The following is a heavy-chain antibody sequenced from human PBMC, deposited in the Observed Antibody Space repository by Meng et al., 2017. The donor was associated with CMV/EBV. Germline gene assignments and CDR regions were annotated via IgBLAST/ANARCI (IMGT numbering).Heavy chain of an antibody. CDR3: ARDRSDGTGVVVVPAAIRLRQGNWFDP. J-gene: IGHJ5*02. V-gene: IGHV6-1*01. D-gene: IGHD2-2*01. Sequence: SQTLSLTCAISGDSVSSNSAAWNWTRQSPTRGLEWLGRTYYRSKWYNDYAVSVKSRITINPDTSKNQSSLQLNSVTPEDTAVYYCARDRSDGTGVVVVPAAIRLRQGNWFDPWGQGTLVTVSS. CDR2: TYYRSKWYN. CDR1: GDSVSSNSAA.